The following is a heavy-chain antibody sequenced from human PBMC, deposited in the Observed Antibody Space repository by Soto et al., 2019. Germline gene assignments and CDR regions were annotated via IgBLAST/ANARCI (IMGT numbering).Heavy chain of an antibody. Sequence: ASVKVSCKGSGYTLTELSMHWVRQAPGKGLEWMGGFDPEDGETIYAQKYQGRVTMTEDTSTDTAYMELSSLRSEDTAVYYCATRRLIWQRRALPYYGMDVWGQGTTVTVSS. D-gene: IGHD6-25*01. CDR3: ATRRLIWQRRALPYYGMDV. V-gene: IGHV1-24*01. CDR1: GYTLTELS. J-gene: IGHJ6*02. CDR2: FDPEDGET.